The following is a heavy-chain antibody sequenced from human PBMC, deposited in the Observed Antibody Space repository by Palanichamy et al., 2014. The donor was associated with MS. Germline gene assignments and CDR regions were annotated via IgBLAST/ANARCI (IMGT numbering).Heavy chain of an antibody. D-gene: IGHD2-21*02. CDR3: AKDRVVTAIPADYFDY. Sequence: EVQLLESGGGLVQPGGSLRLSCAASGFTFSSYAMSWVRQAPGKGLEWVSTLSGSGGTTFYADSVQGRFTISRDNSKNTLYLQVNSLRADDTAVYYCAKDRVVTAIPADYFDYWGQGTLVTVSS. CDR2: LSGSGGTT. V-gene: IGHV3-23*01. J-gene: IGHJ4*02. CDR1: GFTFSSYA.